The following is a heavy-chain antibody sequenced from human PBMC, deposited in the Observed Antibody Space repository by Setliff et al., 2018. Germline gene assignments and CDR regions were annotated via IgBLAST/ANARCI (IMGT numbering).Heavy chain of an antibody. V-gene: IGHV3-21*01. CDR2: ISSSSSYI. D-gene: IGHD3-3*01. CDR1: GFTFSSYS. Sequence: GGSLRLSWSASGFTFSSYSMNWVRQAPGKGLEWVSSISSSSSYIYYADSVKGRSTISRDNAKNSLYLQMNSLRAEDTAVYYCARDKLRFLENWFDPWGQGTLVTVSS. J-gene: IGHJ5*02. CDR3: ARDKLRFLENWFDP.